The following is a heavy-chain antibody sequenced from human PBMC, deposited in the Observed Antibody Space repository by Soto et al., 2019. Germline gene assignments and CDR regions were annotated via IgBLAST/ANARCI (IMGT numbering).Heavy chain of an antibody. Sequence: QLQLQESGAGLVKPSQTLSLTCAVSGGSISSGGYSWIWLRQPPGKGLEWNGYISHSGRTYYNQSLKSRVTTAVDRSKNQLSLKLSSVTAADTAGYYCARIVGAYHWFYPWGQGNLVTVSS. V-gene: IGHV4-30-2*01. CDR1: GGSISSGGYS. CDR3: ARIVGAYHWFYP. CDR2: ISHSGRT. J-gene: IGHJ5*02. D-gene: IGHD1-26*01.